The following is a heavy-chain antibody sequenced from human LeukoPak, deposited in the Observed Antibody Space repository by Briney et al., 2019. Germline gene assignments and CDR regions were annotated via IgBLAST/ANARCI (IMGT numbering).Heavy chain of an antibody. D-gene: IGHD6-19*01. V-gene: IGHV4-39*01. CDR2: IYYSGST. CDR1: GGSISSSSYY. Sequence: SETLSLTCTVSGGSISSSSYYWGWIRQPPGKGLEWIGSIYYSGSTYYNPSLKSRVTISVGTSMNQFSLKLSSVTAADTAVYYCARVGSGWYRHVDYWGQGTLVTVSS. J-gene: IGHJ4*02. CDR3: ARVGSGWYRHVDY.